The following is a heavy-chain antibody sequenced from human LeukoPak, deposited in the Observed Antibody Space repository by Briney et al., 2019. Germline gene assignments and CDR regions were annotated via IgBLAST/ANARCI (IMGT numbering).Heavy chain of an antibody. J-gene: IGHJ4*02. CDR1: GGSISSGDYY. CDR3: ARGDSSSPSFDY. V-gene: IGHV4-30-4*08. CDR2: IYYSGST. Sequence: PSETLSLTCTVSGGSISSGDYYWSWIRQPPGKGLEWIGYIYYSGSTYYNPSPKSRVTISVDTSKNQFSLKLSSVTAADTAVYYCARGDSSSPSFDYWGQGTLVTVSS. D-gene: IGHD6-6*01.